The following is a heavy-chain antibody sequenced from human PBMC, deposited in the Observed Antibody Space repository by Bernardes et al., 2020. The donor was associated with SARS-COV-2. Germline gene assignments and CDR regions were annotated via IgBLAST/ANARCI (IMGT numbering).Heavy chain of an antibody. J-gene: IGHJ6*02. CDR3: AKGRDCSGASCYSAYYYGMDV. V-gene: IGHV3-23*01. D-gene: IGHD2-15*01. CDR1: GLTFSSYA. CDR2: ISGSGGYT. Sequence: GGSLRLSCAASGLTFSSYAMSWVRQAPGKGLEWVSAISGSGGYTYYADSVKGRFTISRDNSRTTLYLQMNSLRAEDTAVYFCAKGRDCSGASCYSAYYYGMDVWGQGTTVTVSS.